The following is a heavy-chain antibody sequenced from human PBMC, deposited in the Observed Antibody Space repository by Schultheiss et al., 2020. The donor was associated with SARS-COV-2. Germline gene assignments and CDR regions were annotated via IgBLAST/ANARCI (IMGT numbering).Heavy chain of an antibody. V-gene: IGHV3-30-3*01. J-gene: IGHJ6*02. CDR1: GFTVSSNY. Sequence: GALRLSCAASGFTVSSNYMSWVRQAPGKGLEWVAVISYDGSNKYYADSVKGRFTISTDNAKNSLYLQMNSLRAEDTAVYYCAREGVVVVAAHGDYYYGMDVWGQGTTVTVAS. CDR3: AREGVVVVAAHGDYYYGMDV. D-gene: IGHD2-15*01. CDR2: ISYDGSNK.